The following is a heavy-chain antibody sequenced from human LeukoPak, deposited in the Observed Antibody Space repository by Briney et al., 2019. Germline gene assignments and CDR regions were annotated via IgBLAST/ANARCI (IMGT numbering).Heavy chain of an antibody. D-gene: IGHD6-13*01. CDR2: IYYSGST. CDR1: GASISSYY. J-gene: IGHJ2*01. Sequence: PSETLSLTCTVSGASISSYYWSWIRQPPGKGLEWIAYIYYSGSTNYNPSLKSRVTISVDTSKNQFSLKLSSVTAADTAVYYCARVYYSNSYDYWYFDLWGRGTLVTVSS. V-gene: IGHV4-59*01. CDR3: ARVYYSNSYDYWYFDL.